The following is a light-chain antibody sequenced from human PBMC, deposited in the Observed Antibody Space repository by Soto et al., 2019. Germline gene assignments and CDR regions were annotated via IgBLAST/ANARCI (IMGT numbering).Light chain of an antibody. CDR2: GTS. CDR3: QQDSRSPVT. J-gene: IGKJ2*01. V-gene: IGKV3-20*01. Sequence: EIVLTQPPGTLSLSPGDRATFSCRASQTISSSYLAWYQQKPGQAPRLLIYGTSSRATGIPDRFSGSGSGTDFPLTISRLEPEDSAVYYRQQDSRSPVTLGQGTKLEIK. CDR1: QTISSSY.